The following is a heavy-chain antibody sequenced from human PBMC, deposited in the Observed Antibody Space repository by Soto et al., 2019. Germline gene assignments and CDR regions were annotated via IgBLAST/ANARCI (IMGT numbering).Heavy chain of an antibody. CDR3: ASHVHNQGYEYYFDS. CDR2: IGYTGTI. CDR1: GGSISSNSYY. Sequence: SETLFLTCTASGGSISSNSYYWGWIRQSPGKGLEWIGSIGYTGTIYYNPSLQSRVTMSVDTSENQISLRLSSMTAADTAVYYCASHVHNQGYEYYFDSWSQGTLVTVSS. J-gene: IGHJ4*02. D-gene: IGHD3-3*01. V-gene: IGHV4-39*01.